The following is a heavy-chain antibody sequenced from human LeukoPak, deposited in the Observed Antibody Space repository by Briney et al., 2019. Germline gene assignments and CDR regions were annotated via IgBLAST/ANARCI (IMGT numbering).Heavy chain of an antibody. CDR3: ARHKSSGSYPLDY. CDR2: IYFSGST. J-gene: IGHJ4*02. Sequence: PSETLSLTCTVSGGSISPYYWNWIRQPPGKGLEWIGHIYFSGSTNYNPSLESRVTISVDTSKNQFSLKLSSVTAADTAVYYCARHKSSGSYPLDYWGQGILVTVSS. CDR1: GGSISPYY. V-gene: IGHV4-59*08. D-gene: IGHD3-22*01.